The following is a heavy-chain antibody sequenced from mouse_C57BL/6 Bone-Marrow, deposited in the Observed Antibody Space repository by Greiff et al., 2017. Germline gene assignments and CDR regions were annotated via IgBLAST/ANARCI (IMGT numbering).Heavy chain of an antibody. CDR1: GYTFTSYG. CDR2: IYLGNGYT. CDR3: ARGVYGSRGYWYFDV. D-gene: IGHD1-1*01. Sequence: VQLQQSGAELVRPGSSVKMSCKTSGYTFTSYGINWVKQRPGQGLDWIGYIYLGNGYTAYNKKFKGKATLTSDTSSSTAYMQLSSLTSEGSAIYFWARGVYGSRGYWYFDVWGTGTTVTVSS. V-gene: IGHV1-58*01. J-gene: IGHJ1*03.